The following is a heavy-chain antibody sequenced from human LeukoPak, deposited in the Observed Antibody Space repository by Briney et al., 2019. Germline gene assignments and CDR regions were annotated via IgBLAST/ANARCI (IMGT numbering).Heavy chain of an antibody. CDR1: AFTFSSYS. CDR2: INSDGSST. CDR3: ARANGGNVPFDY. V-gene: IGHV3-74*01. Sequence: PGGSLRLSCAASAFTFSSYSMHWVRQAPGKGLVWVSRINSDGSSTTYADSVKGRFTTSRDSAKYALHLQMNSLRAEDTAMYYCARANGGNVPFDYWGQGTLVTVSS. J-gene: IGHJ4*02. D-gene: IGHD6-6*01.